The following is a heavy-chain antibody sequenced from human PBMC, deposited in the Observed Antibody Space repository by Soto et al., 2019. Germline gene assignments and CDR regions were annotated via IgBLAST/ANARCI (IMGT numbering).Heavy chain of an antibody. CDR1: GGSISSYY. CDR2: IYYSGST. J-gene: IGHJ4*02. D-gene: IGHD3-9*01. V-gene: IGHV4-59*08. CDR3: ARALRYFDLDY. Sequence: SETLSLTCTVSGGSISSYYWSWIRQPPGKGLEWIGYIYYSGSTNYNPSLKSRVTISVDTSKNQFSLKLSSVTAADTAVYYCARALRYFDLDYWGQGTLVTVSS.